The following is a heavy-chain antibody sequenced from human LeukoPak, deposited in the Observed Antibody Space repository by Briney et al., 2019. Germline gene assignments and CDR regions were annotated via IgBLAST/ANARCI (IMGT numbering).Heavy chain of an antibody. CDR3: ARPLVPAGPDAFDI. CDR1: GGTFSSYA. CDR2: IIPIFGTA. V-gene: IGHV1-69*05. D-gene: IGHD2-2*01. Sequence: SVTVSCKASGGTFSSYAISWVRQAPGQGLEWMGGIIPIFGTANYAQKFQGRVTITTDESTSTAYMELSSLRAEDTAVYYCARPLVPAGPDAFDIWGQGTMVTVSS. J-gene: IGHJ3*02.